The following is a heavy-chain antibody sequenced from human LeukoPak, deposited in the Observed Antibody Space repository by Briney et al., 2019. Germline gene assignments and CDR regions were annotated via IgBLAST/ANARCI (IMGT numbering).Heavy chain of an antibody. V-gene: IGHV3-7*01. Sequence: GGSLRLSCAASGFIFTNYFMSWVRQAPGKGLEWVASIKHDGSEKYYVDSVRGRFTISRDNTINSLYLQMSSLRAEDTAVYYCATDRGWRTSGYYLYYFEYWGQGTLVTYSS. D-gene: IGHD3-3*01. J-gene: IGHJ4*02. CDR1: GFIFTNYF. CDR3: ATDRGWRTSGYYLYYFEY. CDR2: IKHDGSEK.